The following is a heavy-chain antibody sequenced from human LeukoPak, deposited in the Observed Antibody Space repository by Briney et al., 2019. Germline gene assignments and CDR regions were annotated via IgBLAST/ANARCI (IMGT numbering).Heavy chain of an antibody. CDR2: FIPIFGTA. D-gene: IGHD2-15*01. J-gene: IGHJ5*02. CDR3: AREGYCSGGSCYSRWFDP. Sequence: SVKVSCKASEGTFSSYAISWVRQAPGQGLEWMGGFIPIFGTANYAQKFQGRVTITADESTSTAYMELSSLRSEDTAVYYCAREGYCSGGSCYSRWFDPWGQGTLVTVSS. V-gene: IGHV1-69*13. CDR1: EGTFSSYA.